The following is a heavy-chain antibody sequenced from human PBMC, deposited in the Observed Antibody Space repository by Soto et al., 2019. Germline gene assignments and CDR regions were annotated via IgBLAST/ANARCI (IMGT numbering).Heavy chain of an antibody. CDR1: GGTFSSYT. CDR3: ATXTHXXXQLWYFDL. V-gene: IGHV1-69*12. CDR2: IIPIFGTT. J-gene: IGHJ2*01. D-gene: IGHD1-1*01. Sequence: QVQLVQSGAEVKKPGSSVTVSCKASGGTFSSYTISWVRQAPGQGLEWMGGIIPIFGTTNYAQKFQGRVTNXAAXXXXXAYXELRXXXSXXXAXYYCATXTHXXXQLWYFDLWGRGTLVTVSS.